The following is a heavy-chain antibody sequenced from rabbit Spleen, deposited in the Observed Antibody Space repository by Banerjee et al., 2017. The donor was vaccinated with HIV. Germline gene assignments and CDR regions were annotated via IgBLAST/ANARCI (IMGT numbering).Heavy chain of an antibody. CDR2: INAATGKP. Sequence: QEQLVESGGGLVQPEGSLTLTCKASTFSFGDRDVMCWVRQAPGKGLEWIACINAATGKPVYATWAKGRFTISRTSSTTVTLRMTSLTAADRAAYFCARDLVGVIGWNFYLWGQGTLVTVS. CDR1: TFSFGDRDV. J-gene: IGHJ4*01. V-gene: IGHV1S45*01. D-gene: IGHD1-1*01. CDR3: ARDLVGVIGWNFYL.